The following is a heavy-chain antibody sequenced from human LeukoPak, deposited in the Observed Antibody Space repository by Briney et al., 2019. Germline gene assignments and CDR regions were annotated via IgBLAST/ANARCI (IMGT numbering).Heavy chain of an antibody. CDR1: GYTLTSYD. V-gene: IGHV1-46*01. Sequence: ASVKVSCKVSGYTLTSYDMHWVRQAPGQGLEWMGIINPSGGSTSYAQKFQGRVTMTRDTSTSTVYMELSSLRSEDTAVYYCARVTLVGAYNWFDPWGQGTLVTVAS. CDR3: ARVTLVGAYNWFDP. CDR2: INPSGGST. J-gene: IGHJ5*02. D-gene: IGHD1-26*01.